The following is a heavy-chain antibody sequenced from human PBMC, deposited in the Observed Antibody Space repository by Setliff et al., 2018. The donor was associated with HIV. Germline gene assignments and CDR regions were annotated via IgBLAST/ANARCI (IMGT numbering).Heavy chain of an antibody. V-gene: IGHV4-34*01. CDR2: INHSGGT. D-gene: IGHD7-27*01. Sequence: KPSETLSLTCAVYGRSFSGYYWNWIRQSPGKGLEWIGEINHSGGTNYNPSLKSRVTMSIDTSKNQFSLNVSSVTAADTAVYYCARGWGHDGFDFWGQGTMVT. J-gene: IGHJ3*01. CDR3: ARGWGHDGFDF. CDR1: GRSFSGYY.